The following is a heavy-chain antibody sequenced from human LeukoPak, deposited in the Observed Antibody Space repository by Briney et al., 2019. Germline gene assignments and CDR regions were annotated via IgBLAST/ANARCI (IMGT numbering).Heavy chain of an antibody. CDR1: GYTSTSYA. CDR3: ARSREVTTVAFDI. D-gene: IGHD4-17*01. V-gene: IGHV1-3*01. Sequence: ASVKVSCKASGYTSTSYAMHWVRQAPGQRLEWMGWINAGNGNTKYSQKFQGRVTITRDTSASTAYMELSSLRSEDTAVYYCARSREVTTVAFDIWGQGTMVTVSS. CDR2: INAGNGNT. J-gene: IGHJ3*02.